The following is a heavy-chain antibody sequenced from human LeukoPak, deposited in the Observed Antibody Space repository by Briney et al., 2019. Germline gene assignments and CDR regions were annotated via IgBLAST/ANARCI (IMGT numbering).Heavy chain of an antibody. D-gene: IGHD5-18*01. Sequence: ASVKVSCKASGYTFTSYGISWVRQAPGQGLEWMGWISAYNGNTNYAQKLQGRVTMTTDTSTSTAYMELRSLRSDDTAVYYCARDWSLGYSYGTFDYWGQGTLVIVSS. CDR3: ARDWSLGYSYGTFDY. CDR1: GYTFTSYG. J-gene: IGHJ4*02. CDR2: ISAYNGNT. V-gene: IGHV1-18*01.